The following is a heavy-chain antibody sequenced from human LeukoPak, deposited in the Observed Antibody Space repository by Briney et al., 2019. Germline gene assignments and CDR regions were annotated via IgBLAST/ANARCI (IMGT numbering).Heavy chain of an antibody. V-gene: IGHV4-39*07. CDR3: ATQIGYCSSTSCYNLDY. Sequence: SEILSLTCTVSGGSISSSSYYWGWIRQPPGKGLEWIGSIYYSGSTYYNPSLKSRVTISVDTSKNQFSLKLSSVTAADTAVYYCATQIGYCSSTSCYNLDYWGQGTLVTVSS. CDR2: IYYSGST. CDR1: GGSISSSSYY. J-gene: IGHJ4*02. D-gene: IGHD2-2*02.